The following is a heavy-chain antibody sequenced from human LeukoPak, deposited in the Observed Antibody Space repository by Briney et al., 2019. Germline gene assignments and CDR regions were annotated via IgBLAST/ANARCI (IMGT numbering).Heavy chain of an antibody. CDR1: GFTFSSYG. Sequence: PGGSLRLSCAASGFTFSSYGMHWVRQAPGKGLEWVAVVSYDGSNKYYADSVKGRFTISRVNSKNTLYLQMNSLRAEDTAVYYCAKRRSWMVCSGYELDYWGQGTLVTVSS. CDR3: AKRRSWMVCSGYELDY. D-gene: IGHD5-12*01. V-gene: IGHV3-30*18. J-gene: IGHJ4*02. CDR2: VSYDGSNK.